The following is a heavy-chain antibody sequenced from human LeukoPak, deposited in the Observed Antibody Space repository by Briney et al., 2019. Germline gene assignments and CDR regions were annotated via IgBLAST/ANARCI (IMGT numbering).Heavy chain of an antibody. Sequence: QSGGSLRLSCAASGFTFSSYGMHWVRQAPGKGLEWVAFIRSDGNNEFYADSVKGRFTISRDNSKNTLYLQMNSLRTEYTAVYLCAKRGEAGGKYLYYFDYWGQGTLVTVSS. D-gene: IGHD2-8*02. CDR3: AKRGEAGGKYLYYFDY. V-gene: IGHV3-30*02. J-gene: IGHJ4*02. CDR1: GFTFSSYG. CDR2: IRSDGNNE.